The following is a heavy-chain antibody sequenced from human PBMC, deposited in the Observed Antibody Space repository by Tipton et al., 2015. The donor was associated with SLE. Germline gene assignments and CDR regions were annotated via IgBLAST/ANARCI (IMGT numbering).Heavy chain of an antibody. Sequence: SLRLSCAASGFTFSSYAMHWVRQAPGKGLEWVAVISYDGSNKYYADSVKGRFTISRDNSKNTLYLQMNSLRAEDTAVYYCARGAQGGTLGYWGQGTLVTVSS. V-gene: IGHV3-30*04. CDR1: GFTFSSYA. CDR2: ISYDGSNK. D-gene: IGHD2-15*01. J-gene: IGHJ4*02. CDR3: ARGAQGGTLGY.